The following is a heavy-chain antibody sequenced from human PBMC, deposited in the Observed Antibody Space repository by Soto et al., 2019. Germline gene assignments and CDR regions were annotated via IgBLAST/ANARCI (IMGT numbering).Heavy chain of an antibody. V-gene: IGHV3-23*01. Sequence: GGSLRLSCAASGLTFSSHAMSWVRQAPGKGLEWVSGISGSGGTTYYADSVKGRFSISRDNSKNTSYLQMNSLRAEDTAVYYCAKLEYCSGGSCFGKYWFDPWGQGTLVTVSS. CDR2: ISGSGGTT. D-gene: IGHD2-15*01. J-gene: IGHJ5*02. CDR3: AKLEYCSGGSCFGKYWFDP. CDR1: GLTFSSHA.